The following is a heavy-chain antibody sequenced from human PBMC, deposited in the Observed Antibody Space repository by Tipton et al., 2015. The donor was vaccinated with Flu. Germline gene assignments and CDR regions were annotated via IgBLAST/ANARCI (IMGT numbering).Heavy chain of an antibody. Sequence: TLSLTCAVSGDSISSDYYWSWIRQFPGKGLEWIGNIFRSGNTYHNPSLKSRVTILIDTSKNQFSLRLSSVTAADTALYYCARRDYSKYVSEPKSWFDPWGQGTLVTVSS. CDR3: ARRDYSKYVSEPKSWFDP. CDR2: IFRSGNT. CDR1: GDSISSDYY. V-gene: IGHV4-38-2*01. J-gene: IGHJ5*02. D-gene: IGHD4-11*01.